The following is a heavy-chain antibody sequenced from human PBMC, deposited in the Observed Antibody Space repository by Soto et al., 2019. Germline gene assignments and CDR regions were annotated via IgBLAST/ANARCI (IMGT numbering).Heavy chain of an antibody. CDR3: ALEMIVVGDYYGMDV. V-gene: IGHV1-46*01. Sequence: QVQLVQSGAEVKKPGASVKVSCKASGYTFTSYYMHWVRHAPGQGLEWMGRINPSGGSTSYAQKFQGRVNMTRDTSTSTVYMELSSVSSEDTAVYYCALEMIVVGDYYGMDVWGQGTTVTVSS. CDR1: GYTFTSYY. J-gene: IGHJ6*02. D-gene: IGHD3-22*01. CDR2: INPSGGST.